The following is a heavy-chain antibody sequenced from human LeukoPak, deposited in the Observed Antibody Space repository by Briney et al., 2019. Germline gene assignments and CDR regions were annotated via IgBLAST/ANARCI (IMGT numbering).Heavy chain of an antibody. CDR2: IWYDGSNK. D-gene: IGHD5-24*01. CDR3: ARDRGGDGINYYFDY. J-gene: IGHJ4*02. CDR1: GFTFSSYD. V-gene: IGHV3-33*01. Sequence: PGGSLRLSCAASGFTFSSYDMHWVRQAPGKVLEWVAVIWYDGSNKYYADSVKGRFTISRDNSKNTLYLQVNSLRAEDTAVYYCARDRGGDGINYYFDYWGQGTLVTVSS.